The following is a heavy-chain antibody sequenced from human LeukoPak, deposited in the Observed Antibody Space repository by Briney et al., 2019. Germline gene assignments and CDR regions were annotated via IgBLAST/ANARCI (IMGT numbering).Heavy chain of an antibody. CDR3: ARVSDILTGSRYDYYFDY. J-gene: IGHJ4*02. D-gene: IGHD3-9*01. Sequence: SVKVSCKASGGTFSSYAISWVRQAPGQGLEWMGRIIPIFDTANYAQKFQGRVTITTDESTSTAYMELSSLRSEDTAVYYCARVSDILTGSRYDYYFDYWGQGTLVTVSS. CDR1: GGTFSSYA. V-gene: IGHV1-69*05. CDR2: IIPIFDTA.